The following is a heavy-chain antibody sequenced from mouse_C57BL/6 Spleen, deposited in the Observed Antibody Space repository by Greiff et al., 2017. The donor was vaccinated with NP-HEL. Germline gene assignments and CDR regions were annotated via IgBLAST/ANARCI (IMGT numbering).Heavy chain of an antibody. J-gene: IGHJ4*01. CDR2: IYPGSGST. V-gene: IGHV1-55*01. Sequence: QVQLQQPGAELVKPGASVKMSCKASGYTFTSYWITWVKQRPGQGLEWIGDIYPGSGSTNYNEKFKSKATLTVDTSSSTAYMQLSSLTSEDSAVYYCARWDPIGTDAMDYWGQGTSVTVSS. CDR3: ARWDPIGTDAMDY. CDR1: GYTFTSYW. D-gene: IGHD2-14*01.